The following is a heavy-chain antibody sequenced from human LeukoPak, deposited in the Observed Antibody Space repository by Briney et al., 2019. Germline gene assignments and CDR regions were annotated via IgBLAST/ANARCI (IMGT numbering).Heavy chain of an antibody. CDR2: ISGSSSIL. V-gene: IGHV3-48*02. CDR1: GFAFSSYS. J-gene: IGHJ4*02. CDR3: ARDHSSSWTFDY. Sequence: GGSLRLSCAASGFAFSSYSMNWVRLAPGKGLEWVSYISGSSSILYYADSVKGRFTISRDNAKNSLYLQMNSLRDEDTAVYYCARDHSSSWTFDYWGQGTLVTVSS. D-gene: IGHD6-13*01.